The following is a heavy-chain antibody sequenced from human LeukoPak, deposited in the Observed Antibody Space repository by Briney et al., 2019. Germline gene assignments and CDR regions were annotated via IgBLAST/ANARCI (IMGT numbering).Heavy chain of an antibody. J-gene: IGHJ4*02. CDR2: ISGSGDST. D-gene: IGHD6-13*01. CDR3: AKGIAEAVGYGYDY. V-gene: IGHV3-23*01. CDR1: GLTLSSYA. Sequence: PGGSLRLSCAASGLTLSSYAMSWVRQAPGKGVEWVSAISGSGDSTYYADSEKGRYTIPRDNSKNTLYLQMNSRRAEDTAVYYCAKGIAEAVGYGYDYWGQGTLVTVSS.